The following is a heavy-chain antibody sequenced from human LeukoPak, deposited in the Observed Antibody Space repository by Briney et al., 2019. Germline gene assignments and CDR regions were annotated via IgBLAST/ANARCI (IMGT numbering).Heavy chain of an antibody. V-gene: IGHV4-59*08. CDR2: IYYSGST. J-gene: IGHJ2*01. CDR3: ARLVGGVGYFDL. CDR1: GGSINSYY. Sequence: SETLSLTCTVSGGSINSYYWTWIRQPPGKGLEWIGCIYYSGSTNYNPSLKSRVTISVDTSKNQFSLKLSSMTAADAAVYYCARLVGGVGYFDLWGRGALVTVSS.